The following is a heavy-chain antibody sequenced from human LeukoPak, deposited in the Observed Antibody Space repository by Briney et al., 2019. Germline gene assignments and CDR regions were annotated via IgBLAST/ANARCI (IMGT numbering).Heavy chain of an antibody. CDR2: ISYDGSNK. J-gene: IGHJ6*03. V-gene: IGHV3-30*03. CDR1: GFTFSSYG. CDR3: ARNLDVRYYYYYMDV. Sequence: GGSLRLSCAASGFTFSSYGMHWVRQAPGKGLEWVAVISYDGSNKYYADSVKGRFTISRDNAKNSLYLQMNSLRAEDTAVYYCARNLDVRYYYYYMDVWGKGTTVTVSS. D-gene: IGHD4-17*01.